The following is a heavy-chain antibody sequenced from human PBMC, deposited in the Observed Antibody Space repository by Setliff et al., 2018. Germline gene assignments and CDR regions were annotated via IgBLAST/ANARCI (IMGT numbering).Heavy chain of an antibody. V-gene: IGHV4-59*01. CDR2: IYNSGST. D-gene: IGHD3-9*01. CDR1: GGSISSYY. J-gene: IGHJ5*02. CDR3: ARGSGYYKNWFAP. Sequence: SETLSLTCTVSGGSISSYYWSWIRQPPGKGLEWIGYIYNSGSTNYNPSLKSRVTISLDTSKNQISLKLSSVTAADTAVYYCARGSGYYKNWFAPWGQGTLVTVSS.